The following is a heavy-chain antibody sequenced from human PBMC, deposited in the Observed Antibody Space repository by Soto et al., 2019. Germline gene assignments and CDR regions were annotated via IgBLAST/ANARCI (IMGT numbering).Heavy chain of an antibody. D-gene: IGHD3-3*01. J-gene: IGHJ6*02. CDR2: ISAYNGNT. V-gene: IGHV1-18*01. CDR1: GYTFTSYG. Sequence: ASVKVSCKASGYTFTSYGISWVRQAPGQGLEWMGWISAYNGNTNYSQKFQGRVTITRDTSASAAYMELSSLRSEDTAVYYCARDPRVVAYYYGMDVSGQGTTVTVSS. CDR3: ARDPRVVAYYYGMDV.